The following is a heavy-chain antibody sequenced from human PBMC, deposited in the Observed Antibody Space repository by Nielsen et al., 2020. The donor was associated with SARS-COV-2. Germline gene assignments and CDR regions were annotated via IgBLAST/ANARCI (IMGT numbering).Heavy chain of an antibody. CDR3: ARVPSITIFGVVITDAFDI. D-gene: IGHD3-3*01. J-gene: IGHJ3*02. CDR1: GYTFTSYY. V-gene: IGHV1-46*01. CDR2: INPSGGST. Sequence: ASVKVSCKASGYTFTSYYMHWVRQAPEQGLEWMGIINPSGGSTSYAQKFQGRVTMTRDTSTSTVYMELSSLRSEDTAVYYCARVPSITIFGVVITDAFDIWGQGTMVTVSS.